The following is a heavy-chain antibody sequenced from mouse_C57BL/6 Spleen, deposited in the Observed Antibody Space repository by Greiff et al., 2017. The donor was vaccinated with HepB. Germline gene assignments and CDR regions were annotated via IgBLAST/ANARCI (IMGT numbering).Heavy chain of an antibody. J-gene: IGHJ4*01. CDR1: GYTFTSYW. CDR3: ARQREPHTMDY. V-gene: IGHV1-55*01. Sequence: VQLQQPGAELVKPGASVKMSCKASGYTFTSYWITWVKQRPGQGLEWIGDIYPGSGSTNYNEKFKSKATLTVDTSSSTAYMQPSSLTSEDSAVYYCARQREPHTMDYWGQGTSVTVSS. CDR2: IYPGSGST.